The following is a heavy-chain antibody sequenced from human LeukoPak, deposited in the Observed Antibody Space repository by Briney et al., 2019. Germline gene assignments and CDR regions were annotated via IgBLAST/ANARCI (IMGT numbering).Heavy chain of an antibody. D-gene: IGHD3-10*01. J-gene: IGHJ4*02. CDR2: ISGSGGRT. CDR3: AKALLLFSSDYFDY. V-gene: IGHV3-23*01. CDR1: RFTFSNYA. Sequence: GGSLRLSCAASRFTFSNYAMTWVRQAPGQGLEWVSSISGSGGRTYYADSLKGRFTISRDNSKNTLYLQMNSLRAEDTAVYYCAKALLLFSSDYFDYWGQGTLVTVSS.